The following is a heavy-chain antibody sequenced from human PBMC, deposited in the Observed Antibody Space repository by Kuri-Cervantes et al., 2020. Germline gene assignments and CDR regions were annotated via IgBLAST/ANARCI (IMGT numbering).Heavy chain of an antibody. CDR2: ISSSSVYI. Sequence: ETLSLTCVASGFTFNTYSMHWVRQAPGEGLEWVSSISSSSVYIYYADSMKGRFTISRDNAKNSLYLQMNSLRAEDTAVYYCAREPQSPYRYDFWSGYYYYYYGMDVWGQGTTVTVSS. J-gene: IGHJ6*02. CDR1: GFTFNTYS. CDR3: AREPQSPYRYDFWSGYYYYYYGMDV. V-gene: IGHV3-21*01. D-gene: IGHD3-3*01.